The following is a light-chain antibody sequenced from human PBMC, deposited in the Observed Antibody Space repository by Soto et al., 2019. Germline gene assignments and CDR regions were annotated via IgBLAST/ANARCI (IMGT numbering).Light chain of an antibody. V-gene: IGLV2-8*01. CDR2: EVN. J-gene: IGLJ2*01. CDR1: SSDVGGYVY. Sequence: QSALTQPPSASGSPGQSVTISCTGTSSDVGGYVYVYWYQQYPGKAPKLIIYEVNKRTSGVPDRFSGSKSGNTASLTVSGLQAEDEADYCCSSYAGTNIDVVFGGGTKLTVL. CDR3: SSYAGTNIDVV.